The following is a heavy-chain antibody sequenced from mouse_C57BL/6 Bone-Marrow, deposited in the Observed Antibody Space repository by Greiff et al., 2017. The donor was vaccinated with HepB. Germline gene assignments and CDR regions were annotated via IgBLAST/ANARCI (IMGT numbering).Heavy chain of an antibody. CDR2: MSYDGSN. CDR1: GYSITSGYY. V-gene: IGHV3-6*01. CDR3: ARTTTVVATVEY. J-gene: IGHJ2*01. D-gene: IGHD1-1*01. Sequence: ESGPGLVKPSQSLSLTCSVTGYSITSGYYWNWIRQFPGNKLEWMGYMSYDGSNNYNPSLKNRISITRDTSKNQFFLKLNSVTTEDTATYYGARTTTVVATVEYWGQGTTRTVSS.